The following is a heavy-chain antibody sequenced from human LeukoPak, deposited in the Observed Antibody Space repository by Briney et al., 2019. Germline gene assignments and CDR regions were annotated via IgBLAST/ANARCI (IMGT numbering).Heavy chain of an antibody. CDR3: ARRGRGAGDY. CDR2: INHSGST. D-gene: IGHD3-10*01. V-gene: IGHV4-34*01. J-gene: IGHJ4*02. Sequence: SETLSLTCAVYGGSFSGYYWSWIRQPPGKGLEWIGEINHSGSTNYNPSLKSRVTISVDTSKNQFSLKLSSVTAADTAVYYCARRGRGAGDYWGQGTLVTVSS. CDR1: GGSFSGYY.